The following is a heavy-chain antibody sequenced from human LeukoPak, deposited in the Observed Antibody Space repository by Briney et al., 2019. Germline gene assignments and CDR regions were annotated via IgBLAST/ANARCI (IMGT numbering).Heavy chain of an antibody. Sequence: GESLKISCKGAAYKFSNYWIAWVRQRPGEDLEWMGIIYPDDSDTRYSPSFQDLVTISADKSISTAYLQWTSLKASDTAIYYCARRDTTYFDYWDQGSLVTVSS. CDR1: AYKFSNYW. J-gene: IGHJ4*02. CDR2: IYPDDSDT. CDR3: ARRDTTYFDY. V-gene: IGHV5-51*01. D-gene: IGHD1-1*01.